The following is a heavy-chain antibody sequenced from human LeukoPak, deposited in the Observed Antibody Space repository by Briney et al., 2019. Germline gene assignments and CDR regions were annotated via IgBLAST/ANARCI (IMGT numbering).Heavy chain of an antibody. CDR2: ISYDGSNK. J-gene: IGHJ4*02. V-gene: IGHV3-30-3*01. D-gene: IGHD6-13*01. CDR1: GFTFSSYA. Sequence: GRSLRLSCAASGFTFSSYAMHWVRQAPGKGLEWVAVISYDGSNKYYADSVKGRFTISRDNSKNTLYLQMNSLRAEDTAVYYCAGSTGGSSWYWYYFDYWGQGTPVTVSS. CDR3: AGSTGGSSWYWYYFDY.